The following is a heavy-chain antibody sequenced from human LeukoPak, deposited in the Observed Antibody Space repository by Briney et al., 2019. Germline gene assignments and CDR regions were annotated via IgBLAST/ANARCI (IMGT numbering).Heavy chain of an antibody. D-gene: IGHD4-17*01. J-gene: IGHJ4*02. V-gene: IGHV1-18*01. CDR1: GYSFTSYG. CDR3: ARVYGDYGFDY. Sequence: GASVKVSCKASGYSFTSYGISWVRQAPGQGLEWMGWINTDYQNAENAEQFQGRVTLTADTSTSTAYMELRSLRSDDTAVYYYARVYGDYGFDYWGQGTLVTVSS. CDR2: INTDYQNA.